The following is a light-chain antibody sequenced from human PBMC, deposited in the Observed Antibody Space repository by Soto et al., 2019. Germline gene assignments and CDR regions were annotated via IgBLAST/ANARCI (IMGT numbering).Light chain of an antibody. CDR2: DVT. J-gene: IGLJ2*01. Sequence: QSALTQPASVSGSPGQSITISCTGTSSDVGGYNFVSWYQQHPGKAPKLMIYDVTNRPSGVSNRFSGSKSGNTASLTISGLQAEDEAHYYCSSYTSTNTQLLGGGTKVTVL. CDR1: SSDVGGYNF. CDR3: SSYTSTNTQL. V-gene: IGLV2-14*03.